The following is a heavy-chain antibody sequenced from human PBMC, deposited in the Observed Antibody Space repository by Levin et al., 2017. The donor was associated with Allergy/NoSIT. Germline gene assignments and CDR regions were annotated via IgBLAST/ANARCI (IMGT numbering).Heavy chain of an antibody. CDR3: ARDEGSMGQYSGWYFDC. D-gene: IGHD6-19*01. J-gene: IGHJ4*02. V-gene: IGHV3-21*01. CDR1: GFSFTSYT. CDR2: ITSGSDYI. Sequence: PGGSLRLSCAASGFSFTSYTMNWVRQAPGKGLEWVSSITSGSDYIYYAASLKGRFTISRDDAWSSLYLQMNSLSAEDTAVYYCARDEGSMGQYSGWYFDCWGQGALVSVSS.